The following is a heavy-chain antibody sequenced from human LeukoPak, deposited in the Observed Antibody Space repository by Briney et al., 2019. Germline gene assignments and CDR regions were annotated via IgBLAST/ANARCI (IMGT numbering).Heavy chain of an antibody. D-gene: IGHD3-16*01. J-gene: IGHJ6*04. CDR3: ARDLMGVDI. Sequence: SETLSLTCTVSGGSISSYYWSWIRQPPGKGLEWLGYIYYSGSTNYNPSLKSRVTISVDTSKNQFSLKLSSVTPADTAVYFCARDLMGVDIWGKGTPVTVSS. CDR1: GGSISSYY. V-gene: IGHV4-59*01. CDR2: IYYSGST.